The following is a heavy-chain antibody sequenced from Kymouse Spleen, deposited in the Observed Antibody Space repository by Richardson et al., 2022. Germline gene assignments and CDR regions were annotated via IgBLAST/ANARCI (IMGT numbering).Heavy chain of an antibody. CDR3: AKDMRTGTTGYYYYGMDV. J-gene: IGHJ6*02. Sequence: EVQLVESGGGLVQPGRSLRLSCAASGFTFDDYAMHWVRQAPGKGLEWVSGISWNSGSIGYADSVKGRFTISRDNAKNSLYLQMNSLRAEDTALYYCAKDMRTGTTGYYYYGMDVWGQGTTVTVSS. CDR2: ISWNSGSI. CDR1: GFTFDDYA. D-gene: IGHD1-7*01. V-gene: IGHV3-9*01.